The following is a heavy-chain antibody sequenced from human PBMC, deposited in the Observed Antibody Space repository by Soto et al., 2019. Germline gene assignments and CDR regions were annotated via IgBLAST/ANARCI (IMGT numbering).Heavy chain of an antibody. D-gene: IGHD5-18*01. V-gene: IGHV1-8*01. Sequence: ASVKVSCKASGYTFTSSDINWVRQATGQGLEWMGWMNPNSGNTGYAQKFQGRVTMTRNTSLSTAYMELSSLRSEDTAVYYCARGADTAMGYDAFDIWGQGTMVTVSS. CDR2: MNPNSGNT. J-gene: IGHJ3*02. CDR1: GYTFTSSD. CDR3: ARGADTAMGYDAFDI.